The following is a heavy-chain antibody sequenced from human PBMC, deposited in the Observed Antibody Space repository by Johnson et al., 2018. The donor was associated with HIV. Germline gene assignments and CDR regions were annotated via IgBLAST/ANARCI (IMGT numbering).Heavy chain of an antibody. Sequence: VQLVESGGGVVQPGRSLRISCEASGFTFSRYAMHWVRQAPGKGLDWVAVISNEGEGKYYADSVKGRFTISRDNSKNTVSLQMNRVRGEDTVVYYCARDRAQVDDPNDAFDIWGRGTVVTVSS. CDR2: ISNEGEGK. J-gene: IGHJ3*02. CDR1: GFTFSRYA. CDR3: ARDRAQVDDPNDAFDI. D-gene: IGHD1-1*01. V-gene: IGHV3-30*03.